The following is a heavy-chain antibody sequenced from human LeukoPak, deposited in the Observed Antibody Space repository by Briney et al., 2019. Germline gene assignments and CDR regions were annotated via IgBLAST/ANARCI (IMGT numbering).Heavy chain of an antibody. V-gene: IGHV3-33*01. Sequence: QAGGSLRLSCAASGFTFSSYGMHWVRQAPGKGLEWVAVIWYDGSNKYYADSVKGRFTISRDNSKNTLYLQMNSLRAEDTAVYYCARDRTSYGGNSGAFDIWGQGTMVTVSS. CDR3: ARDRTSYGGNSGAFDI. CDR1: GFTFSSYG. D-gene: IGHD4-23*01. CDR2: IWYDGSNK. J-gene: IGHJ3*02.